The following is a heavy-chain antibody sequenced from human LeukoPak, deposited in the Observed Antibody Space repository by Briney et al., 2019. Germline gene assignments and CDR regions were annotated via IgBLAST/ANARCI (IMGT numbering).Heavy chain of an antibody. CDR2: INPNSGGI. V-gene: IGHV1-2*02. Sequence: AAVKVSCKASGYTFTGYYMHWVRQAPGQGLEWMGLINPNSGGINYAQNFQGRVTMTRDTSISTAYMELSRLRSDDTAVYYCARWDGYYFDYWGQGTLVTVSS. CDR3: ARWDGYYFDY. J-gene: IGHJ4*02. CDR1: GYTFTGYY. D-gene: IGHD5-24*01.